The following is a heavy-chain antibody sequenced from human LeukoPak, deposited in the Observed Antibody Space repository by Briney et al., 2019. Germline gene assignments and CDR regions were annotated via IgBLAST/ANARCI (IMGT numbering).Heavy chain of an antibody. CDR3: AKDVGYDFWSGYYFDY. D-gene: IGHD3-3*01. V-gene: IGHV3-23*01. CDR1: GFIFTSYA. Sequence: PGGSLRLSCAASGFIFTSYAMSWVRQAPGKGLEWVSGISGSGGTTYYADSVRGRFAISRDNSKNTLYLQMNSLSAEDTAVYYCAKDVGYDFWSGYYFDYWGQGALVTVSS. J-gene: IGHJ4*02. CDR2: ISGSGGTT.